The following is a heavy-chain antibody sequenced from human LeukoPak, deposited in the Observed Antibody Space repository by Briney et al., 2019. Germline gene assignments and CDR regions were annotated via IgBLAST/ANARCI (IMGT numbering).Heavy chain of an antibody. CDR2: IYYSGST. J-gene: IGHJ4*02. Sequence: PSESLSLTCTVSGGSISSSSYYWGWIRQPPGKGLVWIGSIYYSGSTYYNPSLKSRVTISVDTSKNQFSLKLSSVTAADTAVYYCARRVIAAAGTLDYWGRGTLVTVSS. CDR1: GGSISSSSYY. D-gene: IGHD6-13*01. V-gene: IGHV4-39*01. CDR3: ARRVIAAAGTLDY.